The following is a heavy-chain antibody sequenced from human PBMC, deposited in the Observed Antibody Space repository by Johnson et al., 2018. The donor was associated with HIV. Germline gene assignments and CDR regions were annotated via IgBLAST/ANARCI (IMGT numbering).Heavy chain of an antibody. CDR1: GFTFSSYG. V-gene: IGHV3-33*06. D-gene: IGHD6-6*01. CDR3: AKDTRSASGLGAFDI. J-gene: IGHJ3*02. CDR2: IWYDGSNK. Sequence: QVQLVESGGGVVQPGRSLRLSCAASGFTFSSYGMHWVRQAPGKGLEWVAVIWYDGSNKYYADSVKGRFTISRDNSKNTLYLQMNSLRAEDTAVYYGAKDTRSASGLGAFDIWGQGTMVTVSS.